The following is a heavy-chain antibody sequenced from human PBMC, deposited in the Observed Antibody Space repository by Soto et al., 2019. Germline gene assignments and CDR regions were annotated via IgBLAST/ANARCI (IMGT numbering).Heavy chain of an antibody. J-gene: IGHJ6*02. CDR2: INHSGST. D-gene: IGHD3-9*01. V-gene: IGHV4-34*01. CDR1: GGSFSGYY. Sequence: PSETLSLTCAVHGGSFSGYYWSWIRQPPGKGLEWIGEINHSGSTNYNPSLKSRVTISVDTSKNQFSLKLSSVTAADTAVYYCARRSGYYDILSYYYGMDVWGQGTTVTVSS. CDR3: ARRSGYYDILSYYYGMDV.